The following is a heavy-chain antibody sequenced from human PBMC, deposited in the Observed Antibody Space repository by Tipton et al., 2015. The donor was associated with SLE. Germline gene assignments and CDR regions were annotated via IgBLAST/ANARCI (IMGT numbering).Heavy chain of an antibody. J-gene: IGHJ4*02. D-gene: IGHD1-26*01. CDR1: GGSISSSSYY. V-gene: IGHV4-39*07. CDR3: ARDVVGATEGLDY. CDR2: IYYSGST. Sequence: LRLSCTVSGGSISSSSYYWDWIRQPPGKGLEWIGNIYYSGSTYYNPSLKSRVSISIDTSKNQFSLKLTSVTAADTAVYYCARDVVGATEGLDYWGQGTMVTVSS.